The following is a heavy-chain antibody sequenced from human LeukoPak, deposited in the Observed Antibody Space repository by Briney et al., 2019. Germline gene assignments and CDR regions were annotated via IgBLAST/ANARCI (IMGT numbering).Heavy chain of an antibody. CDR1: GYIFTSYY. CDR2: INPSGGSI. Sequence: ASVKVSCKASGYIFTSYYMYWVRQAPGQGLEWMGTINPSGGSISYAQKFQGRVTMTRDTSTSTVYMELSSLRSEDTAVYYCARAPFTRAQHDYYYDSSGYRAREAHFDYWGQGTLVTVSS. V-gene: IGHV1-46*01. D-gene: IGHD3-22*01. CDR3: ARAPFTRAQHDYYYDSSGYRAREAHFDY. J-gene: IGHJ4*02.